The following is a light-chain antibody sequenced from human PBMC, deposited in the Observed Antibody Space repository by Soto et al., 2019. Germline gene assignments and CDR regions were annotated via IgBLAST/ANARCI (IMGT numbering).Light chain of an antibody. CDR2: LRS. Sequence: DIAMTQSPVSLPVTPGEPASITCRSNQSLLHSYGYNYLDWYLQMPGQSPQLLIYLRSNRASGVPDRFSGSGSGTDFTLKISRVEAEDVGVYYCMQALQTPLTFGGGTKVESK. CDR1: QSLLHSYGYNY. CDR3: MQALQTPLT. J-gene: IGKJ4*01. V-gene: IGKV2-28*01.